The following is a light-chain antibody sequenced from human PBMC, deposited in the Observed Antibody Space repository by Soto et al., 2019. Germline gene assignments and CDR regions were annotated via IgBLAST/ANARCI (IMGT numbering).Light chain of an antibody. CDR1: SSDVGGYKY. V-gene: IGLV2-14*01. J-gene: IGLJ1*01. CDR3: SSYTSSNTLFV. CDR2: EVR. Sequence: QSALTQPASVSASPGQSITISCTGTSSDVGGYKYVSLYQHHPGKAPKVIIYEVRNRPSGVSNRFSGSKSGTTASLTISGLQAEDEAVYYCSSYTSSNTLFVFGTGTKLTVL.